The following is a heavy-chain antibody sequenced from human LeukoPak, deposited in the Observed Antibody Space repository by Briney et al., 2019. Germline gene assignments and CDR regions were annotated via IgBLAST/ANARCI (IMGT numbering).Heavy chain of an antibody. CDR3: ARGSPIGFYCSSTSRYSRWFDP. Sequence: SETLSLTCAVYGGSFSGYYWSWIRQPPGKGLEWIGEINHSGSTNYNPSLKSRVTISVDTSKNQFSLKLSSVTAADTAVYYCARGSPIGFYCSSTSRYSRWFDPWGQGTLVTVSS. V-gene: IGHV4-34*01. D-gene: IGHD2-2*02. CDR2: INHSGST. J-gene: IGHJ5*02. CDR1: GGSFSGYY.